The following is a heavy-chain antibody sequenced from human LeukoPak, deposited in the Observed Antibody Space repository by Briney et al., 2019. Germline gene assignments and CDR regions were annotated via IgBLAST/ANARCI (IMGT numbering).Heavy chain of an antibody. V-gene: IGHV4-4*02. CDR3: SRENGAFSPFGY. CDR2: VSLSGLT. CDR1: GGSITSTNW. Sequence: PSETLSLTCGVSGGSITSTNWWSWLRQPPGQGLEWIGEVSLSGLTNYNPSLSSRVIMALDTSKNHLSLNLTSVTAADTAVYYCSRENGAFSPFGYWGQGTLVTVPS. D-gene: IGHD2-8*01. J-gene: IGHJ4*02.